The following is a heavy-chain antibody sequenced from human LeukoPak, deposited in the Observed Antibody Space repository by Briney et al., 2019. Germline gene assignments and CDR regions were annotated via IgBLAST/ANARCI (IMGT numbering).Heavy chain of an antibody. D-gene: IGHD1-26*01. J-gene: IGHJ4*02. CDR2: IRNKANSYTT. Sequence: GGSLRLSCAASGFTFSDHYMDWVRQAPGKGLEWVGRIRNKANSYTTEYAASVKGRFTISRDDSKNSLYLQMNSLKCEDTAVYYCAREWDSGSYYLGYFDYWGQGTLVTVAS. V-gene: IGHV3-72*01. CDR1: GFTFSDHY. CDR3: AREWDSGSYYLGYFDY.